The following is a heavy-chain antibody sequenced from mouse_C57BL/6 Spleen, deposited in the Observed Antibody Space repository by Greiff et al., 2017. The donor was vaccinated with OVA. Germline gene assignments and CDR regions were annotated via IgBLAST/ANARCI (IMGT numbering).Heavy chain of an antibody. CDR3: ERGGIYLGYFCD. CDR2: FHPYNDDT. D-gene: IGHD3-3*01. CDR1: GYTFTTYP. Sequence: VQLQESGAELVKPGASVKMSCKASGYTFTTYPIEWMKQNHGKSLEWIGNFHPYNDDTKYNEKFKGKATLTVEKSSSTVYLEVNRLTSDDSAFYYCERGGIYLGYFCDWGQGTTLTVSS. J-gene: IGHJ2*01. V-gene: IGHV1-47*01.